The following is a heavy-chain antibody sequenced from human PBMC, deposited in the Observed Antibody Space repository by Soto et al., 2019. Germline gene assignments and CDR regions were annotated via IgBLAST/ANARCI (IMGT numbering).Heavy chain of an antibody. CDR3: ARDVYYSGGYTWLDS. CDR1: GDTSTSYY. V-gene: IGHV4-59*01. CDR2: IHNSGTS. J-gene: IGHJ5*01. Sequence: SETLSMTCAVSGDTSTSYYWGWIRQAPGKGLEWIGHIHNSGTSTHNPSLNGRVTISIDMSKKQFSLMLTSLTSADTAVYYCARDVYYSGGYTWLDSGSQGTLLTVSS. D-gene: IGHD3-22*01.